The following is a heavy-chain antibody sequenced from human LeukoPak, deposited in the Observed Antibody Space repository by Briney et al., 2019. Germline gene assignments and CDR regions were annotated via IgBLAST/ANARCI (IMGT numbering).Heavy chain of an antibody. CDR3: ARFYDSSGCFDY. D-gene: IGHD3-22*01. CDR1: GGSISSSSYY. V-gene: IGHV4-39*07. Sequence: SETLSLTCTVSGGSISSSSYYWGWIRQPPGKGLEWIGSIYYSGSTYYNPSLKSRVTISVDTPKNQFSLKLSSVTAADTAVYYCARFYDSSGCFDYWGQGTLVTVSS. CDR2: IYYSGST. J-gene: IGHJ4*02.